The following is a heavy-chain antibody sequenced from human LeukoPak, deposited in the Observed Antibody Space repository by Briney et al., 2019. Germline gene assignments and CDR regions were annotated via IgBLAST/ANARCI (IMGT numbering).Heavy chain of an antibody. D-gene: IGHD3-16*02. Sequence: SVKVSCKASGGTFSSYAISWVRQAPGQGLEWMGRIIPIFGTANYAQKFQGRVTITTDESRSTAYMELSSLRSEDTAVYYCARDSPSYDYVWGSYPQVAFDIWGQGTMVTVSS. CDR3: ARDSPSYDYVWGSYPQVAFDI. V-gene: IGHV1-69*05. CDR1: GGTFSSYA. J-gene: IGHJ3*02. CDR2: IIPIFGTA.